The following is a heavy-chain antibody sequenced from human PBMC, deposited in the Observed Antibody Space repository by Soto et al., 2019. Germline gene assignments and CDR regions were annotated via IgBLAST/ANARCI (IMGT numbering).Heavy chain of an antibody. Sequence: PSETLSLTCSVSGASIRSYYWHWIRQPPGKGLEWIGYVYTSDYTRYSSSLKSRVTISVDTSKSQFYLRLNSVTAADTAVYYCASSACLPGDFFSSNGMDVWGQATMVTVSS. V-gene: IGHV4-4*08. CDR1: GASIRSYY. D-gene: IGHD3-10*01. CDR3: ASSACLPGDFFSSNGMDV. J-gene: IGHJ6*02. CDR2: VYTSDYT.